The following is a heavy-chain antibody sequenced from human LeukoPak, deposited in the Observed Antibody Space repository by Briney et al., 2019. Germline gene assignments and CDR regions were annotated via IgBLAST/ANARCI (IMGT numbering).Heavy chain of an antibody. CDR2: INHSRST. V-gene: IGHV4-34*01. CDR3: ARGGSGWYEEYNWFDP. D-gene: IGHD6-13*01. J-gene: IGHJ5*02. Sequence: SETLSLTCTVSGGSISGYYWSWIRQPPGKGLEWIGEINHSRSTNYNPSLKSQVTISVDTSKNQFSLQLSSVTAADTAVYYCARGGSGWYEEYNWFDPWGQGTLVTVSS. CDR1: GGSISGYY.